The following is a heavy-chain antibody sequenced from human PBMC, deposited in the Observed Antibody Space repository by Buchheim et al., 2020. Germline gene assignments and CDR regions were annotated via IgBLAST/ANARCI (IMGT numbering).Heavy chain of an antibody. D-gene: IGHD2/OR15-2a*01. J-gene: IGHJ6*02. CDR1: GFTFSSYT. Sequence: EVHLLESGGGLVQPGGSLRLSCAASGFTFSSYTMSWVRQAPGKGLEWVSAIVGSGATTSYADSVKGRFTISRDNSKNTLDLQMSSLRAEDAAVYYCAKGRSNTAGYYYFGMDVCGEETT. CDR2: IVGSGATT. CDR3: AKGRSNTAGYYYFGMDV. V-gene: IGHV3-23*01.